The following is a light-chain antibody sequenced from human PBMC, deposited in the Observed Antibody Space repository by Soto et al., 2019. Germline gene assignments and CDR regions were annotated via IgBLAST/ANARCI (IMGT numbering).Light chain of an antibody. CDR3: QQYGSSPRT. Sequence: EIVITQSPATLSVSPGEGATLSCRASQGIGNTLAWYQQKPGQPPRLLIQDASRRATGIPDRFSGSGSGADFTLTISRLEPEDFAVYYCQQYGSSPRTFGQGTKGDIK. J-gene: IGKJ1*01. CDR2: DAS. V-gene: IGKV3-20*01. CDR1: QGIGNT.